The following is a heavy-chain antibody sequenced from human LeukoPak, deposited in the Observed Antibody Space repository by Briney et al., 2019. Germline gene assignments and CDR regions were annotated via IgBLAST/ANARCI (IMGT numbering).Heavy chain of an antibody. D-gene: IGHD3-22*01. CDR3: AKDLKAQYYYDSSGYSSLFDY. Sequence: GGSLRLSCPASGFTFSSYAMSWVRQAPGKGLEWVSAISGSGGSTYYADPVKGRFTIARDNSKNTLYLQMNSLRAEDTAVYYCAKDLKAQYYYDSSGYSSLFDYWGQGTLVTVSS. J-gene: IGHJ4*02. CDR1: GFTFSSYA. V-gene: IGHV3-23*01. CDR2: ISGSGGST.